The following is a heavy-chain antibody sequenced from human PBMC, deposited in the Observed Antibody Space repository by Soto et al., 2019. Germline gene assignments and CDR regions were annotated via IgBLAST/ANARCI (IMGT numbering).Heavy chain of an antibody. Sequence: PGGSLRLSCVGSGFTFSNNAMHWVRQAPGKGLEWVAVISFDSSEIHYADSVKGRFTISRDNPRNTLFLHVNSPRADDTAVYYCAIARVADSSLDHWGQGTLVTVSS. CDR3: AIARVADSSLDH. CDR1: GFTFSNNA. CDR2: ISFDSSEI. V-gene: IGHV3-30*01. J-gene: IGHJ4*02. D-gene: IGHD3-3*01.